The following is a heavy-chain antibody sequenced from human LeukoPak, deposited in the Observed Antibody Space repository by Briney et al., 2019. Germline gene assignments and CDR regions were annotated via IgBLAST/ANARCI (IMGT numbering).Heavy chain of an antibody. CDR3: ASGITMIVVAH. V-gene: IGHV4-38-2*01. CDR2: IYHSGTT. Sequence: PSETLSLTCAVSGYSISSGYYWGWIRQPPGKGLEWIGYIYHSGTTYYNPSLKSRVTMSVDTSENQFSLKLSSVTAADTAVYYCASGITMIVVAHWGQGILVTVSS. J-gene: IGHJ4*02. D-gene: IGHD3-22*01. CDR1: GYSISSGYY.